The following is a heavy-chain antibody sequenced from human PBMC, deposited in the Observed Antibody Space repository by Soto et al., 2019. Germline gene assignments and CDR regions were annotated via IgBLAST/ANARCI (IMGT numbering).Heavy chain of an antibody. V-gene: IGHV4-59*08. Sequence: QVQLQESGRGLVKPSETLSHTCTVSGGYISSYSWSWIRQPPWKGLEWIGDIYYSGSTNYNPSLKSRVTISVYTARDPFSHKLISVTAADTAVYYVARSPYGYYVLSWGQGTLVTVST. J-gene: IGHJ4*02. CDR3: ARSPYGYYVLS. CDR2: IYYSGST. D-gene: IGHD4-17*01. CDR1: GGYISSYS.